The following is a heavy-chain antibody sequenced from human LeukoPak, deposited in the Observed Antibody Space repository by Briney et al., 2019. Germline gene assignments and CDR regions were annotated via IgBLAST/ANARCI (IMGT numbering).Heavy chain of an antibody. D-gene: IGHD3-22*01. Sequence: SVKVSCKASGGTFSSYAISWVRQAPGQGLEWMGGIIPIFGTANYAQKFQGRVTITADESTSTAYMELSSLRSEDTAVYYCASLSPPYYDSSGFDYWGQGTLVTVSS. CDR2: IIPIFGTA. V-gene: IGHV1-69*13. CDR3: ASLSPPYYDSSGFDY. CDR1: GGTFSSYA. J-gene: IGHJ4*02.